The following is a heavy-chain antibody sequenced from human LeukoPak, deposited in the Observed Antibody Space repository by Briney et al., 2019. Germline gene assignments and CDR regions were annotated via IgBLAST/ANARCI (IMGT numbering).Heavy chain of an antibody. D-gene: IGHD3-22*01. Sequence: SVKVSCKASGGTFSSYAISWVRQAPGQGLEWMGGIIPIFGTANYAQKFQGRVTITADESTSTAYMELSSLRSEDTAVYYCASLSPPYYDSSGFDYWGQGTLVTVSS. CDR2: IIPIFGTA. V-gene: IGHV1-69*13. CDR3: ASLSPPYYDSSGFDY. CDR1: GGTFSSYA. J-gene: IGHJ4*02.